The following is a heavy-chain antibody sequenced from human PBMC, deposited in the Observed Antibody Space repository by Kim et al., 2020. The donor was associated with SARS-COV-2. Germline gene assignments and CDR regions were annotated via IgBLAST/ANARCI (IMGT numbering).Heavy chain of an antibody. CDR1: GFTFSSYA. V-gene: IGHV3-23*01. CDR3: AKDSFSPPRFGVPGMEYGGYETGLFDAVGI. CDR2: ISGSGGST. Sequence: GGSLRLSCAASGFTFSSYAMSWVRQAPGKGLEWVSAISGSGGSTYYADSVKGRFTISRDNSKNTLYLQMNSLRAEDTAVNYCAKDSFSPPRFGVPGMEYGGYETGLFDAVGIWGEGTMVTVSS. J-gene: IGHJ3*02. D-gene: IGHD5-12*01.